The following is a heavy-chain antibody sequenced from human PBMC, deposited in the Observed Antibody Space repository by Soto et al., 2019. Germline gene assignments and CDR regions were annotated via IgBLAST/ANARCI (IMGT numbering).Heavy chain of an antibody. J-gene: IGHJ4*02. Sequence: QPGGSLRLSGAASGFTFSSYSISWVRQAPWKGLEWVSAISGSGVSTYYADSVKGRFTISRDNSKNTLYLQMNSLRAEDTAVYYCAKGGSGSYSYYFDYLGQGTLVTVSS. CDR1: GFTFSSYS. D-gene: IGHD1-26*01. V-gene: IGHV3-23*01. CDR2: ISGSGVST. CDR3: AKGGSGSYSYYFDY.